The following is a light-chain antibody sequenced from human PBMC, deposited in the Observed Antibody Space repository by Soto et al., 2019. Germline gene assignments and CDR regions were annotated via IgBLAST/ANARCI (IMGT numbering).Light chain of an antibody. CDR1: SGHSSYA. V-gene: IGLV4-69*01. J-gene: IGLJ1*01. Sequence: QLVLTQSPSASASLGASVKLTCTLSSGHSSYAIAWHQQQSEKGPRYLMKLNSDGSHSKGDGIPDRFSGSSSGAERYLTISSLQSDDEADYYCQTWGTGIHYVFGTGTKLTVL. CDR3: QTWGTGIHYV. CDR2: LNSDGSH.